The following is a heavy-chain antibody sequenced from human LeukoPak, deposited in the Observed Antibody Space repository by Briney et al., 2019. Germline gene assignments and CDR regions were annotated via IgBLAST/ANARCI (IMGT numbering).Heavy chain of an antibody. Sequence: SETLSLTCTVSGGSINSGSCYWSWIRQPAGKGLEWIGRIYSSGRTNYNPSLKSRVTMSVDTSKNQFSLKLNSVTAADTAMYYCASTECGGDCYSTVDAFDTWGQGTMVTVSS. D-gene: IGHD2-21*02. J-gene: IGHJ3*02. CDR2: IYSSGRT. CDR3: ASTECGGDCYSTVDAFDT. CDR1: GGSINSGSCY. V-gene: IGHV4-61*02.